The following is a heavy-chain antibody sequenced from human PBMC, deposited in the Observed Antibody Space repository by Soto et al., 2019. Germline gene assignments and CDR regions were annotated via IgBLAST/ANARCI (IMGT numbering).Heavy chain of an antibody. V-gene: IGHV3-73*02. Sequence: EVQLVESGGGLVQPGGSLKLSCAASGFTFSGSTLHWVRQTSGKGLEWVGRIPSKTNTYATAYAASVKGRFTISRDDSKNTAYLQMNSLKTEDTAVYYCTRQHLDVPVASAIDYWGQGTLVTVSS. CDR3: TRQHLDVPVASAIDY. CDR2: IPSKTNTYAT. D-gene: IGHD6-19*01. J-gene: IGHJ4*02. CDR1: GFTFSGST.